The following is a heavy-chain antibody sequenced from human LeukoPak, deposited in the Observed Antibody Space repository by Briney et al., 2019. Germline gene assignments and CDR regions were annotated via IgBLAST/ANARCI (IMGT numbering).Heavy chain of an antibody. J-gene: IGHJ5*02. CDR3: AIHFATVAPTWFDP. CDR2: VTGSGANT. Sequence: GGSLRLSCAASGFTFSSYAMTWVRLAPGKGLEWVSTVTGSGANTYYADSVKGRFTISRDNSKNTLCLQMNSLRAEDTAVYYCAIHFATVAPTWFDPWGQGTLVTVSS. CDR1: GFTFSSYA. V-gene: IGHV3-23*01. D-gene: IGHD4-23*01.